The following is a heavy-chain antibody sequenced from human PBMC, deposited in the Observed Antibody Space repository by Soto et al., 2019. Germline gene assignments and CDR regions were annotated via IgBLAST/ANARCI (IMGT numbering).Heavy chain of an antibody. CDR3: ATDASTTVTHY. Sequence: QVQLVESGGGVVQPGRSLRLSCAASGFSFSKYGMHWVRQAPGKGLEWVTVIWYDGSTKYYGVSVKGRFSISRDNSQQIVVLQLNSLRLEDTAVYYGATDASTTVTHYWGPGTLVTVSS. CDR2: IWYDGSTK. D-gene: IGHD4-17*01. J-gene: IGHJ4*02. V-gene: IGHV3-33*03. CDR1: GFSFSKYG.